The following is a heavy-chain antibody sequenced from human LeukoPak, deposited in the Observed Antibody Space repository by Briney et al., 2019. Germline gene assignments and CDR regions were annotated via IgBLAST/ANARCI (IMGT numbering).Heavy chain of an antibody. V-gene: IGHV1-2*02. Sequence: SVKVSCKASGYTFTGYYMHWVRQAPGQGLEWMGWINPNSGGTNYAQKFQGRVTMTRDTSISTAYMELSRLRSDDTAVFYCARAGSSSRWVNDYWGQGTLVTVSS. D-gene: IGHD6-13*01. CDR2: INPNSGGT. J-gene: IGHJ4*02. CDR3: ARAGSSSRWVNDY. CDR1: GYTFTGYY.